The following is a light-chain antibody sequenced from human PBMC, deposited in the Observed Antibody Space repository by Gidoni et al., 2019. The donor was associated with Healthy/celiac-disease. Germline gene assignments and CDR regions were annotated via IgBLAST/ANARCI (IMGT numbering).Light chain of an antibody. CDR3: QQRSNWPQT. J-gene: IGKJ2*01. Sequence: EIVLTQSPATLSLSPGERATQQKPGQAPRLLIYDASNRATGIPARFSGSGSGTDFTLTISSLEPEDFAVYYCQQRSNWPQTFXQXTKLEIK. V-gene: IGKV3-11*01. CDR2: DAS.